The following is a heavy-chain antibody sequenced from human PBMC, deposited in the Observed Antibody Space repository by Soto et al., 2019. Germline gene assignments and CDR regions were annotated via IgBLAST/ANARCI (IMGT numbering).Heavy chain of an antibody. D-gene: IGHD6-13*01. CDR2: ISSNSAYI. CDR3: TRDASRDSSARGWFDP. Sequence: GGSLRLSCAASGFTFRRFTMNWVRQAPGKGLEWVSTISSNSAYIYCTDALRGRFTISRDNAKNSLHLQMNSLRAEDTAVYYCTRDASRDSSARGWFDPWGPGTLVTVSS. CDR1: GFTFRRFT. V-gene: IGHV3-21*01. J-gene: IGHJ5*02.